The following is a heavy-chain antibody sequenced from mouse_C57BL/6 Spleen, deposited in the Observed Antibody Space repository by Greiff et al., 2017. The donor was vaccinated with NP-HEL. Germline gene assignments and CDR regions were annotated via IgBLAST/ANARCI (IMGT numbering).Heavy chain of an antibody. V-gene: IGHV1-15*01. J-gene: IGHJ2*01. CDR1: GYTFTDYE. CDR3: TRRVFLDY. CDR2: IDPETGGT. Sequence: VQLQQSGAELVRPGASVTLSCKASGYTFTDYEMHWVKQTPVHGLEWIGAIDPETGGTAYNQKFKGKAILTADKSSSTAYMDLRSLTSEDSAVFYCTRRVFLDYWGQGTTLTVSS.